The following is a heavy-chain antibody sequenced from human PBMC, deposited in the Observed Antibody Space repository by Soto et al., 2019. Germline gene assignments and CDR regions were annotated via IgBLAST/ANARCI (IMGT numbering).Heavy chain of an antibody. Sequence: GGSLRLSCAASGFTFSGSAMHWVRQASGKGLEWVGRIRNKANSYATAYAASVKGRFTISRDDSKNTAYLQMNSLKTEDTAVYYCASHPFYDTSGSLPEYWGQGTLVTVSS. CDR1: GFTFSGSA. CDR3: ASHPFYDTSGSLPEY. J-gene: IGHJ4*02. D-gene: IGHD3-22*01. CDR2: IRNKANSYAT. V-gene: IGHV3-73*01.